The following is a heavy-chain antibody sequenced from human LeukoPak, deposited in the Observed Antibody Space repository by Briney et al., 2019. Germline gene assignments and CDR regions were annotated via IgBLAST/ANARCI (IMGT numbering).Heavy chain of an antibody. J-gene: IGHJ6*03. CDR3: ARGGAYYYYMGV. D-gene: IGHD4/OR15-4a*01. V-gene: IGHV3-21*01. Sequence: GGSLRLSCAASGFTFSSYSMNWVRQAPGKWLEWVSSISSSSSYIYYADSLKGRFTISRDNAKNSLYLQMNSLRAEDTAVYYCARGGAYYYYMGVWGKGTTVTVSS. CDR2: ISSSSSYI. CDR1: GFTFSSYS.